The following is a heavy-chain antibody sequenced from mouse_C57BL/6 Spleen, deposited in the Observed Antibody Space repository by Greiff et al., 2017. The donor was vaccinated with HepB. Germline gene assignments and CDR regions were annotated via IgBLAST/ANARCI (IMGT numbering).Heavy chain of an antibody. V-gene: IGHV1-82*01. CDR1: GYAFSSSW. J-gene: IGHJ2*01. CDR2: IYPGDGDT. D-gene: IGHD1-1*01. CDR3: ARLGYYGSTFYFDY. Sequence: VQLQQSGPELVKPGASVKISCKASGYAFSSSWMNWVKQRPGKGLEWIGRIYPGDGDTNYNGKFKGKATLTADKSSSTAYMQLSSLTSEDSAVYFCARLGYYGSTFYFDYWGQGTTLTVSS.